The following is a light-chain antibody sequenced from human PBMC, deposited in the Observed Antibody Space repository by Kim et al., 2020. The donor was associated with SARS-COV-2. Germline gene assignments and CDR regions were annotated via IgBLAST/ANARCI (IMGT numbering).Light chain of an antibody. CDR3: CSYVNSNAFV. V-gene: IGLV2-14*03. J-gene: IGLJ1*01. CDR2: DVT. Sequence: GQSITISFTGTSSDIGGYVYVSWYQQYPGKAPKLLIYDVTYRPSGVSNRFSASKSGNTASLTISGLQTDDGADYYCCSYVNSNAFVFGSGTKVTVL. CDR1: SSDIGGYVY.